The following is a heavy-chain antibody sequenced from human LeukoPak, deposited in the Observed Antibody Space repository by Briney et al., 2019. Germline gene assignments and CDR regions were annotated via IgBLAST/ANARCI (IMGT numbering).Heavy chain of an antibody. J-gene: IGHJ4*02. Sequence: PSETLSLTCAVYGGSFSGYYWSWIRQPPGKGLEWIGYIYYSGSTNYNPSLKSRVTISVDTSKNQFSLKLSSVTAADTAVYYCARGSARLAGRFDYWGQGTLVTVSS. V-gene: IGHV4-59*01. D-gene: IGHD1-14*01. CDR3: ARGSARLAGRFDY. CDR1: GGSFSGYY. CDR2: IYYSGST.